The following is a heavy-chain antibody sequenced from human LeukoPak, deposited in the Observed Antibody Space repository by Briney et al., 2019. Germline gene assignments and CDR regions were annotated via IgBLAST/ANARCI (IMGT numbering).Heavy chain of an antibody. J-gene: IGHJ4*02. V-gene: IGHV3-21*01. CDR1: GFTFRRYW. Sequence: GGSLRLSCAASGFTFRRYWMSWVRQAPGRGLEWVSSISSRSNYIYYADSVKGRFTISRDNAKNSVYLQMNSLRVEDTAVYYCARLGYCSSTDCFYFDYWGQGTLVTVSS. CDR3: ARLGYCSSTDCFYFDY. CDR2: ISSRSNYI. D-gene: IGHD2-2*01.